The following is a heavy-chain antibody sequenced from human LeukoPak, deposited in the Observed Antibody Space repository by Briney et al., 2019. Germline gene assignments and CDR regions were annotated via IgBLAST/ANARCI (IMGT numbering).Heavy chain of an antibody. V-gene: IGHV3-23*01. CDR2: ISGSGGST. CDR3: AREKVQWLGWFDP. J-gene: IGHJ5*02. D-gene: IGHD6-19*01. CDR1: GFTFSSYT. Sequence: GGSLRLSCAASGFTFSSYTMSWVRQAPGMGLEWVSAISGSGGSTYYADSVKGRFTISRDNSKNTLYLQMNSLRAEDTAVYYSAREKVQWLGWFDPWGQGTLVTVSS.